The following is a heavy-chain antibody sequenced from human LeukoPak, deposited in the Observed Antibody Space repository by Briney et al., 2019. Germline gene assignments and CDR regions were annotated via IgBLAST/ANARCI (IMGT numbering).Heavy chain of an antibody. D-gene: IGHD3-3*01. CDR3: ARDPITIFGVVINLGLPTTGNNWFDP. J-gene: IGHJ5*02. V-gene: IGHV1-2*02. CDR2: INPNSGGT. CDR1: GYTFTCYY. Sequence: ASVKVSCKASGYTFTCYYMHWVRQAPGQGLEWMGWINPNSGGTNYAQKFQGRVTMTRDTSISTAYMELSRLRSDDTAVYYCARDPITIFGVVINLGLPTTGNNWFDPWGQGTLVTVSS.